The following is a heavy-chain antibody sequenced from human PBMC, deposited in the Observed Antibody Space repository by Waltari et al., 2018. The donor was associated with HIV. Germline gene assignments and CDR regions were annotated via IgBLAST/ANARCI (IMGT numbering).Heavy chain of an antibody. Sequence: QVQLVQSGAEVKKPGASVKVSCKASGYTFTGYYMHWVRQAPGQGLEWRGRSNPNSGGTNDAQKFQGRVTMTRDTSISTAYMELSRLRSDDTAVYYCARETQYSSSSASWGQGTLVTVSS. J-gene: IGHJ4*02. V-gene: IGHV1-2*06. CDR1: GYTFTGYY. CDR3: ARETQYSSSSAS. CDR2: SNPNSGGT. D-gene: IGHD6-13*01.